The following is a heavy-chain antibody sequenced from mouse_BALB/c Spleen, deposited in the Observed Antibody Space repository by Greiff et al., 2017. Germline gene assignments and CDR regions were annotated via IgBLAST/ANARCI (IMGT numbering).Heavy chain of an antibody. V-gene: IGHV1-69*02. Sequence: QVQLQQSGAELVRPGASVKLSCKASGYTFTSYWINWVKQRPGQGLEWIGNIYPSDSYTNYNQKFKDKATLTVDKSSSTAYMQLSSPTSEDSAVYYCTRGMITYAMDYWGQGTSVTVSS. CDR1: GYTFTSYW. D-gene: IGHD2-4*01. CDR3: TRGMITYAMDY. CDR2: IYPSDSYT. J-gene: IGHJ4*01.